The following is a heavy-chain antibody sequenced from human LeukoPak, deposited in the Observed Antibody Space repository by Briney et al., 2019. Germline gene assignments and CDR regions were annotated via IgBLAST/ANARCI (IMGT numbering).Heavy chain of an antibody. CDR2: IIPILGIA. Sequence: ASVKVSCKASGGTFSSYAISWVRQAPGQGLEWMGRIIPILGIANYAQKFQGRVTITADKSTSTAYMELSSLRSEDTAVYYCARGRYYYGSGSYYTYYFDYWGQGTLVTVSS. D-gene: IGHD3-10*01. CDR3: ARGRYYYGSGSYYTYYFDY. J-gene: IGHJ4*02. V-gene: IGHV1-69*04. CDR1: GGTFSSYA.